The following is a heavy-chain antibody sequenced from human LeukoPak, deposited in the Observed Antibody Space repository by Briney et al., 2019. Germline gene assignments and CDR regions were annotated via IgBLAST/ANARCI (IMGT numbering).Heavy chain of an antibody. CDR3: ARDSYYYGSGSPNWFDP. J-gene: IGHJ5*02. CDR1: GFTFSDTW. Sequence: GGSLRLSCAASGFTFSDTWMHWVRQAPGEGLVWVSRIRSDGSDTRYAESVKGRFTISRDNAKNTLYLQMNSLRAEDTAVYYCARDSYYYGSGSPNWFDPWGQGTLVTVSS. CDR2: IRSDGSDT. D-gene: IGHD3-10*01. V-gene: IGHV3-74*01.